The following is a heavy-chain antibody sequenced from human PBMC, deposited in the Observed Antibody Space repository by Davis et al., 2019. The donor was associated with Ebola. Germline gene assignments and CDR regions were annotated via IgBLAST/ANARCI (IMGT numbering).Heavy chain of an antibody. CDR2: INPNSGGT. CDR3: ATTTVVTPPYYGMDV. Sequence: ASVKVSCKASGYAFTGYYMHWVRQAPGQGLEWMGRINPNSGGTNYAQKFQGRVTMTRDTSISTAYMELSRLRSDDTAVYYCATTTVVTPPYYGMDVWGKGTTVTVSS. J-gene: IGHJ6*04. CDR1: GYAFTGYY. V-gene: IGHV1-2*06. D-gene: IGHD4-23*01.